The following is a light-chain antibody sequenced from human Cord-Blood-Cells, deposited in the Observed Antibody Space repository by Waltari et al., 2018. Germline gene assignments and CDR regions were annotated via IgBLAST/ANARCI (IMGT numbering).Light chain of an antibody. CDR3: QHYLRLPVT. J-gene: IGKJ1*01. CDR2: GSS. CDR1: QSVTSA. Sequence: EIVLTQSTGTLSLSPGESATVSCRTSQSVTSALAWYQPKPGQAPRLLIYGSSNRATGIPDRFSGSGSGTDVSLTISSLEPEDFAVYYCQHYLRLPVTFGQGTKVEVK. V-gene: IGKV3-20*01.